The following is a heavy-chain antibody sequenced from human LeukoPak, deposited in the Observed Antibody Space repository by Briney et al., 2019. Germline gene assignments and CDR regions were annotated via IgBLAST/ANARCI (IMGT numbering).Heavy chain of an antibody. CDR3: ASLHYYDSSGRDY. Sequence: KPGGSLRLSCAASGFTFSSYSMTWVRQAPGKGLKWVSTISSSGTYTYYADSVKGRFTISRDDAKNSLYLQMNSLRAEDTAVYYCASLHYYDSSGRDYWGQGTLVTVSS. J-gene: IGHJ4*02. D-gene: IGHD3-22*01. V-gene: IGHV3-21*01. CDR2: ISSSGTYT. CDR1: GFTFSSYS.